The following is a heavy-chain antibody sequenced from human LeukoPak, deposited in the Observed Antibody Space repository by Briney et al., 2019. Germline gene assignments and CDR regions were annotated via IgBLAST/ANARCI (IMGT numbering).Heavy chain of an antibody. CDR3: ARCPVVVVPAANSDTDSYYYYYGMDV. J-gene: IGHJ6*02. CDR2: IYYSGST. Sequence: KPSETLSLTCTVSGGSISSYYWSWIRQPPGKGLEWIGYIYYSGSTNYNPSLKSRVTISVDTSKNQFSLKLSSVTAADTAVYYCARCPVVVVPAANSDTDSYYYYYGMDVWGQGTTVTVSS. CDR1: GGSISSYY. V-gene: IGHV4-59*08. D-gene: IGHD2-2*01.